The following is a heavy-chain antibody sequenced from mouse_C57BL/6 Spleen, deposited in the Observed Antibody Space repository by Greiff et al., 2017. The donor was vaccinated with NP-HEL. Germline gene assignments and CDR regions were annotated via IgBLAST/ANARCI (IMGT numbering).Heavy chain of an antibody. CDR3: ARKTTVVPLAY. D-gene: IGHD1-1*01. CDR1: GYTFTSYW. CDR2: IDPSDSYT. V-gene: IGHV1-59*01. Sequence: QVQLQQPGAELVRPGTSVKLSCKASGYTFTSYWMHWVKQRPGQGLEWIGVIDPSDSYTNYNQKFKGKATLTVDTSSSTAYMQLSSLTSEDSAVYYCARKTTVVPLAYWGQGTTLTVSS. J-gene: IGHJ2*01.